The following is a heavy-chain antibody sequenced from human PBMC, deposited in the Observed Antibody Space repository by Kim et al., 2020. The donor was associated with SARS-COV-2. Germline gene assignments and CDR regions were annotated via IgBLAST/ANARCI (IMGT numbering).Heavy chain of an antibody. V-gene: IGHV3-7*01. J-gene: IGHJ6*02. Sequence: GGSLRLSCAASGFTFSSYWMSWVRQAPGKGLEWVANIKQDGSEKYYVDSVKGRFTISRDNAKNSLYLQMNSLRAEDTAVYYCARELTTVTTPGGMDVWGQGTTVTVSS. CDR2: IKQDGSEK. CDR1: GFTFSSYW. CDR3: ARELTTVTTPGGMDV. D-gene: IGHD4-17*01.